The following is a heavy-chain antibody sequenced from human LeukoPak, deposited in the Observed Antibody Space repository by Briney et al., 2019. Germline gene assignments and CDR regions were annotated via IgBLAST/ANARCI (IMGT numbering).Heavy chain of an antibody. J-gene: IGHJ3*02. CDR1: GFTFSDYY. CDR2: ISNSGTII. V-gene: IGHV3-11*01. D-gene: IGHD2-21*02. CDR3: ARETLGVTAFDI. Sequence: GGSLRLSCAASGFTFSDYYMNWIRQAPGKGLEWVSYISNSGTIISYADSVKGRFTISRDNTKNSLYLQMNSLRAEDTAVYYCARETLGVTAFDIWGQGTMVTVSS.